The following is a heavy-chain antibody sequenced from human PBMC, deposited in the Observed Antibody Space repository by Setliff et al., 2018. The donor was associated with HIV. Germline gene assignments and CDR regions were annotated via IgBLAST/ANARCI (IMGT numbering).Heavy chain of an antibody. D-gene: IGHD4-17*01. CDR3: ARVYGVTTLNYYYYYMDV. CDR1: GGSISSSSYY. Sequence: SETLSLTCTVSGGSISSSSYYWGWIRQPPGKGLEWIGSTYYSGSTYYNPSLKSRVTISVDTSKNQFSLKLSSVTAADTAVYYCARVYGVTTLNYYYYYMDVWGKGTTVTVSS. CDR2: TYYSGST. J-gene: IGHJ6*03. V-gene: IGHV4-39*07.